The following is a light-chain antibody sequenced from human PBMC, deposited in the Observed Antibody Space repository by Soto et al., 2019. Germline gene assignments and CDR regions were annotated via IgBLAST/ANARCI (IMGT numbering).Light chain of an antibody. CDR3: QQYNRGYT. Sequence: DIQMTQSPSTLSASVGDRVTITCRASQSISSWLAWYQQKPGKAPKLLIYKASSLESGVPSRFSGSGSGTEFNLTISSLQPDDFATYYCQQYNRGYTFGQGTKLEIK. J-gene: IGKJ2*01. V-gene: IGKV1-5*03. CDR1: QSISSW. CDR2: KAS.